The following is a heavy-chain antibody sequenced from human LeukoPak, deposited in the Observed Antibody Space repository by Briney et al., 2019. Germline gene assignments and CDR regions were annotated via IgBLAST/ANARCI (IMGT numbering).Heavy chain of an antibody. CDR3: ARGGRYSYGLRY. CDR2: INHSGST. J-gene: IGHJ4*02. D-gene: IGHD5-18*01. Sequence: SETLSLTCAVYGGSFSGYYWSWIRQPPGKGLEWIGEINHSGSTNYNPSLKSRVTISVDTSKNQFSLKLNSVTAADTAVYYCARGGRYSYGLRYWGQGTLVTVSS. CDR1: GGSFSGYY. V-gene: IGHV4-34*01.